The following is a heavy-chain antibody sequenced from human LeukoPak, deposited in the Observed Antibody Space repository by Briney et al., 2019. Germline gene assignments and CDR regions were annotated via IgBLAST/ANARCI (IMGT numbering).Heavy chain of an antibody. V-gene: IGHV4-59*01. CDR1: GCSISRYY. J-gene: IGHJ3*02. CDR2: ISYSGST. CDR3: ARSITMIVVVTMGDAFDI. Sequence: SETLSLTCSVSGCSISRYYWNWIRQPPGKGLEWIGSISYSGSTNYNPSLESRVTISVDTSKNQFSVKLRSVPAADTAVYYCARSITMIVVVTMGDAFDIWGQGTMVTVSS. D-gene: IGHD3-22*01.